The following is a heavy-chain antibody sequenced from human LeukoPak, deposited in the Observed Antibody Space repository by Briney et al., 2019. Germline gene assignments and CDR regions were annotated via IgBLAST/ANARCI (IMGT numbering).Heavy chain of an antibody. J-gene: IGHJ4*02. Sequence: ASVKVSCKASGYTFTSYDINWVRQATGQGLEWMGWMNPNSGNTGYAQKFQGRVTMTRNTSISTAYMELSSLRSEDTAVYYCARVVTAMDHFDYWGQGTLVTVSS. CDR3: ARVVTAMDHFDY. CDR1: GYTFTSYD. CDR2: MNPNSGNT. D-gene: IGHD2-21*02. V-gene: IGHV1-8*01.